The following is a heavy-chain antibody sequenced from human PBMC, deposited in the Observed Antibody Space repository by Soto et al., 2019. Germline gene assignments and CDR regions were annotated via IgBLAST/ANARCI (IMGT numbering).Heavy chain of an antibody. CDR3: AIHKYHYYCGWFPNLLAFDY. V-gene: IGHV4-39*01. D-gene: IGHD6-19*01. CDR2: IYYSGST. J-gene: IGHJ4*02. CDR1: GGSISSSSYY. Sequence: PSDTLSLTCTVSGGSISSSSYYWGWIRQPPGKGLEWIGSIYYSGSTYYNPSLKSRVTISVDTSKNQFSLKLSSVTAADTAVYCCAIHKYHYYCGWFPNLLAFDYWGQGTLVTVSS.